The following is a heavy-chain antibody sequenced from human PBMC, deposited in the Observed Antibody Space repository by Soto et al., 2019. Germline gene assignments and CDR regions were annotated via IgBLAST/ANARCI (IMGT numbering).Heavy chain of an antibody. V-gene: IGHV3-23*01. Sequence: GGSLRLSCAASGFTFSSYAMSWVRQAPGKGLEWVSAISGSGDSTYYADSVKGRFTISRDNSKNTLFLQMNSLRAEDTAVYYCAKGRDGYNLYFDYWGQGTLVTVSS. CDR1: GFTFSSYA. CDR2: ISGSGDST. J-gene: IGHJ4*02. D-gene: IGHD5-12*01. CDR3: AKGRDGYNLYFDY.